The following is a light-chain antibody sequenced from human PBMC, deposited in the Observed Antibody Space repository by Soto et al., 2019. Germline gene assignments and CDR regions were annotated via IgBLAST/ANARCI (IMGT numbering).Light chain of an antibody. J-gene: IGKJ2*01. CDR3: QQYYGSPHT. CDR2: WAS. CDR1: QSVSSN. Sequence: EIVMTQSPATLSVSPGERATLSCRASQSVSSNLAWYQQKPGQPPKLLMYWASTRESGVPDRFSGSGSGTDFTLTISSLQAEDVAVYSCQQYYGSPHTFGQGTKLEIK. V-gene: IGKV3-15*01.